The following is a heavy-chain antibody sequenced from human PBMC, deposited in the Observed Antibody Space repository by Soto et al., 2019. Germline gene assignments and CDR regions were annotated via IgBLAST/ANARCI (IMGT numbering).Heavy chain of an antibody. J-gene: IGHJ4*02. CDR3: ARVHPLDYSNYDFDY. Sequence: QVQLQESGPGLVKPSQTLSLTCTVSGGSISSGGYYWSWIRQHPGKGLEWIGYIYYSGSTYYNPSLKRRVTISVDTSKNQFSRKLSSLTAADTAVYYCARVHPLDYSNYDFDYWGQGTLVTVSS. CDR2: IYYSGST. CDR1: GGSISSGGYY. D-gene: IGHD4-4*01. V-gene: IGHV4-31*03.